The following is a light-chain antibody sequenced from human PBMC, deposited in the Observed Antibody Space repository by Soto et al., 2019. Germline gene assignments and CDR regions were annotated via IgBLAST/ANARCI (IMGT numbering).Light chain of an antibody. V-gene: IGLV1-40*01. J-gene: IGLJ1*01. CDR2: GNS. Sequence: QSVLTQPPSVSGAPGQRVTISCTGSRSNIGAGYDVHWYQQLPGTAPKLLIYGNSNRPSGVPDRFSGSKSGTSASLAITGLQAEDEADYYCQSYDSSRYVFGTGTKLTVL. CDR1: RSNIGAGYD. CDR3: QSYDSSRYV.